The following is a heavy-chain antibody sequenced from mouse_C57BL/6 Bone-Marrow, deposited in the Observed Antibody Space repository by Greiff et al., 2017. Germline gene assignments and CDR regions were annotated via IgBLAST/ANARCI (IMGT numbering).Heavy chain of an antibody. CDR1: GFTFSSYG. CDR3: ARQSGSYYSNYFDV. Sequence: EVKLMESGGDLVKPGGSLKLSCAASGFTFSSYGMSWVRQTPDKRLEWVATISSGGSYTYYPDSVKGRFTISRDNAKNSLYLQMSSLKSEHTAMYYCARQSGSYYSNYFDVWGTGTTVTVSS. J-gene: IGHJ1*03. D-gene: IGHD2-5*01. CDR2: ISSGGSYT. V-gene: IGHV5-6*01.